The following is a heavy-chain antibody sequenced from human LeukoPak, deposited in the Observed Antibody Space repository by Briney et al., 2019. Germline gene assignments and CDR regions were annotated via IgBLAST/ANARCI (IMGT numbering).Heavy chain of an antibody. CDR1: GGSISSYY. CDR2: IYYSGST. V-gene: IGHV4-59*01. J-gene: IGHJ6*03. CDR3: ARAYYYGSGSYYNVYYYYYMDV. Sequence: SETLSLTCTVSGGSISSYYWSWIRQPPGKGLEWIGYIYYSGSTNYNPSLKRRVTISVDTSKNQFSLKLSSVTAADTAVYYCARAYYYGSGSYYNVYYYYYMDVWGKGTTVTISS. D-gene: IGHD3-10*01.